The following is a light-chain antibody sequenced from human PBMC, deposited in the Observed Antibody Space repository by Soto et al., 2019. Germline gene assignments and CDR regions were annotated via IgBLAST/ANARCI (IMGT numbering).Light chain of an antibody. CDR2: GNT. J-gene: IGLJ3*02. CDR1: SSNLGANYD. CDR3: QSYDNSVV. Sequence: QSVLTQPPSVSGAXXQRVTXXCTGSSSNLGANYDVQWYQQIPGTAPKLLIYGNTNRPSGVPDRFSASKSGTSASLTIIGLQAEDEADYYCQSYDNSVVFGGGTQLTVL. V-gene: IGLV1-40*01.